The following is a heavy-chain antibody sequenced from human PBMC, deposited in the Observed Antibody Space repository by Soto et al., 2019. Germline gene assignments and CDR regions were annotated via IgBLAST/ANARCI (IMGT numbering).Heavy chain of an antibody. CDR3: ARVREDFALMEALDY. Sequence: PGGSLRLSCTVSGFTFTNYGINWVRQAPGKGLEWVSSVSKSDYKYYGDSVKGRFTISRDNSRNTLYVQMNSLRVEDTAVYYCARVREDFALMEALDYWGQGTLVTVSS. CDR2: VSKSDYK. J-gene: IGHJ4*02. D-gene: IGHD2-8*01. V-gene: IGHV3-30*03. CDR1: GFTFTNYG.